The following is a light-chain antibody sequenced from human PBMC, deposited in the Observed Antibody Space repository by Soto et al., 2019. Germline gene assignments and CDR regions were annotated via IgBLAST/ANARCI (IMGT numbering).Light chain of an antibody. J-gene: IGLJ1*01. CDR1: TSNIGSNY. V-gene: IGLV1-47*02. Sequence: QSLLTQPPSASGTPGQGVRISCSGSTSNIGSNYVYWFQHLPGMAPKLLIYGDNQRPSGVPDRISGSKSGTSASLAISGLRSEDEGDYYCAAWDDSLSGPVFGTGTKLTVL. CDR2: GDN. CDR3: AAWDDSLSGPV.